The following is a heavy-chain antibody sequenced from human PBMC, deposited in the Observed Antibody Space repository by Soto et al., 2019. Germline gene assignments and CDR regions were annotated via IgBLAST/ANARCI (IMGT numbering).Heavy chain of an antibody. CDR1: GYTFTSYG. CDR2: ISAYNGNT. J-gene: IGHJ6*03. CDR3: ARVFSGYDEGVYYCYYMDV. D-gene: IGHD5-12*01. Sequence: GASVKVSCKASGYTFTSYGISWVRQAPGQGLEWMGWISAYNGNTNYAQKLQGRVTMTTDTSTSTAYMELRSLRSDDTAVYYCARVFSGYDEGVYYCYYMDVWGKGTTVTVYS. V-gene: IGHV1-18*01.